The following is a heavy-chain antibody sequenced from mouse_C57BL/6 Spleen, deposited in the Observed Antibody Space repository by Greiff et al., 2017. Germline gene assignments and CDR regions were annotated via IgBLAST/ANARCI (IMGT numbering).Heavy chain of an antibody. CDR2: IDPSDSYT. CDR1: GYTFTSYW. J-gene: IGHJ3*01. V-gene: IGHV1-50*01. CDR3: ARWDGYDGFAY. D-gene: IGHD2-2*01. Sequence: QVQLQQPGAELVKPGASVKLSCKASGYTFTSYWMQWVKQRPGQGLEWIGEIDPSDSYTNYNQKFQGKATLTVDTSSSTAYMQLSSLTSDDSAVYYGARWDGYDGFAYWGQGTLVTVSA.